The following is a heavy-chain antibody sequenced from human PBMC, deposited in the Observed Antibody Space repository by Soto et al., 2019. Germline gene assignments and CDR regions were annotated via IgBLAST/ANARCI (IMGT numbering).Heavy chain of an antibody. Sequence: SVKVSCKASGGTFRSYAISWVRQAPGQGLEWMGGIIPIFGTANYAQKFQGRVTITADESTSTAYMELSSLRSEDTAVYFCATSYGSGYRTFDSWGQGALVTVS. V-gene: IGHV1-69*13. CDR2: IIPIFGTA. J-gene: IGHJ4*02. CDR3: ATSYGSGYRTFDS. CDR1: GGTFRSYA. D-gene: IGHD3-10*01.